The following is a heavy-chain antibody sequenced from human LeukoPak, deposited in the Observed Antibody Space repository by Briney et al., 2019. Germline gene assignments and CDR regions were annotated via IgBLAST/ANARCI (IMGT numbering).Heavy chain of an antibody. Sequence: TSQTLSLTCAISGDSVSSNSVAWNWIRQSPSRGLEWLGRTYYGSKWYNDYAVSVKSRITINPDTSKNQVSLQLNSVTPEDTAVYYCTRVRSGYGNFDPWGQGTLVTVSS. CDR1: GDSVSSNSVA. CDR2: TYYGSKWYN. J-gene: IGHJ5*02. D-gene: IGHD6-25*01. CDR3: TRVRSGYGNFDP. V-gene: IGHV6-1*01.